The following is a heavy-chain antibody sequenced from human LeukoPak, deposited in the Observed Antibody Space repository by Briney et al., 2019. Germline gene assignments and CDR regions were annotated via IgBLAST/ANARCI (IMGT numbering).Heavy chain of an antibody. CDR1: GFTFSSYA. D-gene: IGHD2-15*01. CDR2: ISAGGGST. V-gene: IGHV3-23*01. CDR3: AKGTLGYCSGGSCYSGY. J-gene: IGHJ4*02. Sequence: GGSLRLSCAASGFTFSSYAMIWVRQAPGKGLEWVSVISAGGGSTDFADSVKGRFTVSRDNSKNTLYLQMSSLGAEDTAVYYCAKGTLGYCSGGSCYSGYWGQGTLVTVSS.